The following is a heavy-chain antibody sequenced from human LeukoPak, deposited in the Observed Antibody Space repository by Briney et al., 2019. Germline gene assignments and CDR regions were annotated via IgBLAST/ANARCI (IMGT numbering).Heavy chain of an antibody. CDR3: TTAPAQSDY. Sequence: GGSLRLSCAASGFTFSNAWMSRVRQAPGKGLEWVGRVKSKTDSGTTDYAAPVKGRFTISRDDSKNTLYLQMNSLKFEDTAVYYCTTAPAQSDYWGQGTLVTVSS. CDR2: VKSKTDSGTT. D-gene: IGHD2-2*01. CDR1: GFTFSNAW. J-gene: IGHJ4*02. V-gene: IGHV3-15*01.